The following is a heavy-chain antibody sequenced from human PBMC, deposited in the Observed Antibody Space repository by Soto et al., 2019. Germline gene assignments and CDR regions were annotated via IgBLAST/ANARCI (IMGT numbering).Heavy chain of an antibody. Sequence: QVQLVQSGAEVRKPGASVKVSCKASGYTFNRHYIQWVRQAPGQGLEWMGMIDPSGGDTNYAKKFQHRVTLTSDTSTSTVYMELSSLRSEDTAVYYCAKRRGVGLTRSSFDYWGPGTVVIVSS. CDR2: IDPSGGDT. CDR1: GYTFNRHY. CDR3: AKRRGVGLTRSSFDY. V-gene: IGHV1-46*02. J-gene: IGHJ4*02. D-gene: IGHD1-26*01.